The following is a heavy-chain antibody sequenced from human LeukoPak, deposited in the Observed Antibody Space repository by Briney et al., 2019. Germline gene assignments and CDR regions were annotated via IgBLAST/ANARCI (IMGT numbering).Heavy chain of an antibody. CDR2: INSDGSST. Sequence: PGGSVRLSCAASGFTFSSYWMHWVRQAPRKGLVWVSRINSDGSSTSYADSVKGRFTISRDNAKNTLYLQMNSLRAEDTAVYYCARDCSSTSCYRSFDYWGQGTLVTVSS. CDR1: GFTFSSYW. J-gene: IGHJ4*02. V-gene: IGHV3-74*01. CDR3: ARDCSSTSCYRSFDY. D-gene: IGHD2-2*01.